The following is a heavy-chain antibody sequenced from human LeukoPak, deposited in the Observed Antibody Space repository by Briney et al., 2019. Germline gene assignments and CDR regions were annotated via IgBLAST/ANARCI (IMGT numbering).Heavy chain of an antibody. CDR2: IYSGGST. Sequence: GGSLRLSCAASGFTVSSNYMSWVRQAPGKGLEWVSVIYSGGSTDYADSVKGRFTISRDNSKNTLFLQMNSLRAEDTAVYYCATRYNSGWPTLDCWGQGTLVTVSS. CDR1: GFTVSSNY. D-gene: IGHD6-19*01. V-gene: IGHV3-53*01. J-gene: IGHJ4*02. CDR3: ATRYNSGWPTLDC.